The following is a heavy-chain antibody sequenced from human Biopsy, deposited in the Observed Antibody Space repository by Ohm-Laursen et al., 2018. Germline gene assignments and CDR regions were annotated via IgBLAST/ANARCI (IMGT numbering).Heavy chain of an antibody. CDR1: GYTFTNYG. V-gene: IGHV1-18*01. Sequence: GASVKVSCNASGYTFTNYGISWVRQAPGQGLEWMGWISPYNGDTDYAQKLQGRVTMTEDTSTSTAYMEVWRLRSDDTAVYYCAADINVWNVNYWGQGTQVIVSS. J-gene: IGHJ4*02. CDR2: ISPYNGDT. CDR3: AADINVWNVNY. D-gene: IGHD1-1*01.